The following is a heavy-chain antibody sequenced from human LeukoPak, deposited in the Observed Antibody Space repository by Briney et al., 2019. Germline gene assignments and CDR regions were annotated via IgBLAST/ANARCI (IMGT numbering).Heavy chain of an antibody. V-gene: IGHV4-59*01. Sequence: SETLSLTCTVSGGSISSYYWGWIRQPPGKGLEWIGYIYYSGSTNYNPSLKSRVTISVDASKNQFSLRLSSVTAADTAVYYCANFRYISGSFDYWGQGTLVTVSS. J-gene: IGHJ4*02. CDR3: ANFRYISGSFDY. CDR2: IYYSGST. CDR1: GGSISSYY. D-gene: IGHD6-19*01.